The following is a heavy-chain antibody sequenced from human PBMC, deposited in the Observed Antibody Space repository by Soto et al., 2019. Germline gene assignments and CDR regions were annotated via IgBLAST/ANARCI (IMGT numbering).Heavy chain of an antibody. J-gene: IGHJ4*01. V-gene: IGHV5-51*01. CDR3: AKHHGNRCRSNRQDY. Sequence: EECLKSPCKGSGYSFNSYCIGWVRQIPWKGLEWMGIIYPGDSYTRYSPSFQGQVTISADKSISTAYLQWSSLKASDTAMYYCAKHHGNRCRSNRQDYWGEG. D-gene: IGHD1-26*01. CDR1: GYSFNSYC. CDR2: IYPGDSYT.